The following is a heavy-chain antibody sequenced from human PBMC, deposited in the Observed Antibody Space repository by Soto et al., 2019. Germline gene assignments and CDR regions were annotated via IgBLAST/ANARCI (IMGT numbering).Heavy chain of an antibody. J-gene: IGHJ4*02. D-gene: IGHD6-13*01. CDR2: IYWNGEK. CDR3: AHRIAAPGRTLDY. V-gene: IGHV2-5*01. Sequence: QITLKESGPTLVRPTQTLTLTCTVSGFSLRTDAVGVAWIRQSPGKALEWLGIIYWNGEKRYKSSLQTRLTITRDTSKNQVVLTMTDMAPLATATYFCAHRIAAPGRTLDYWGQGVLVTVSS. CDR1: GFSLRTDAVG.